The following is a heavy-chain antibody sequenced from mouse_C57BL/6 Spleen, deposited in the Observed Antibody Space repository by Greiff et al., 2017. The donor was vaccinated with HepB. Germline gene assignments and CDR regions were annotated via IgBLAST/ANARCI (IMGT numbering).Heavy chain of an antibody. CDR1: GFTFTDYY. V-gene: IGHV7-3*01. Sequence: EVMLVESGGGLVQPGGSLSLSCAASGFTFTDYYMSWVRQPPGKALEWLGFIRNKANGYTTEYSASVKGRFTISRDNSQSILYLQMNALRAEDSATYYCARFSSHYYGSSLDYWGQGTTLTVSS. D-gene: IGHD1-1*01. J-gene: IGHJ2*01. CDR3: ARFSSHYYGSSLDY. CDR2: IRNKANGYTT.